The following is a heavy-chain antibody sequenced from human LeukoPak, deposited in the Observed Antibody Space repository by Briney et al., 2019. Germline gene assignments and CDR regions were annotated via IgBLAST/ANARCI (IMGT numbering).Heavy chain of an antibody. CDR1: GFTFSSYA. CDR3: AKNGGIYDYVWGSYRYYFDY. J-gene: IGHJ4*02. CDR2: ISGSGGST. V-gene: IGHV3-23*01. D-gene: IGHD3-16*02. Sequence: GGSLRLSCAASGFTFSSYAMSWARQAPGKGLEWVSAISGSGGSTYYADSVKGRFTISRDNSKNTLYLQMNSLRAEDTAVYYCAKNGGIYDYVWGSYRYYFDYWGQGTLVTVSS.